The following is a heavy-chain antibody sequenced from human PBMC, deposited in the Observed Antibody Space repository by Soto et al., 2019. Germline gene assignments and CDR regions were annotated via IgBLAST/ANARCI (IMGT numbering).Heavy chain of an antibody. CDR2: IIPILGIR. CDR3: ARDVGD. D-gene: IGHD1-26*01. CDR1: GGSFSTYT. V-gene: IGHV1-69*08. Sequence: QLQLVQSGAEVKKPGSSVKVSCKASGGSFSTYTITWVRQAPGQGLEWMGRIIPILGIRDYAQKFQARVTITAHKSTSTAYMELSSLTSEDTAVYYCARDVGDLGQGTLVTVSS. J-gene: IGHJ4*02.